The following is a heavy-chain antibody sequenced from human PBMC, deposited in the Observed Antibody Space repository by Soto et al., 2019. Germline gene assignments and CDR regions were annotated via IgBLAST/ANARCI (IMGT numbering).Heavy chain of an antibody. V-gene: IGHV4-34*01. CDR2: INHSGST. Sequence: SETLSLTCAVYGGSFSGYYWSWIRQPPGKGLEWIGEINHSGSTNYNPSLKSRVTISVDTSKNQFSLKLSSVTAADTAVYYCARESTNWFDPWGQGTLVTVSS. J-gene: IGHJ5*02. CDR1: GGSFSGYY. CDR3: ARESTNWFDP.